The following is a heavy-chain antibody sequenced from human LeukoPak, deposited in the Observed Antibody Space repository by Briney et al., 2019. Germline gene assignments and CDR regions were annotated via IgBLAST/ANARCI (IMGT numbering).Heavy chain of an antibody. Sequence: PGGPLRLSCAASGFTFSTYWMHWLPQAPGKALVWVSRINSDESSTTYADSVKGRFTISRDNAKNTLYLQMNSLRAEDTAVYYCAKSRRAYCSGGSCFGLWDYWGQGTLVTVSS. CDR2: INSDESST. CDR3: AKSRRAYCSGGSCFGLWDY. V-gene: IGHV3-74*01. D-gene: IGHD2-15*01. CDR1: GFTFSTYW. J-gene: IGHJ4*02.